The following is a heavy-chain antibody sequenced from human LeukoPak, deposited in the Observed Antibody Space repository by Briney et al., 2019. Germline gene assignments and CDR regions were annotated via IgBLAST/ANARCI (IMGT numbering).Heavy chain of an antibody. V-gene: IGHV3-23*01. CDR3: ARDRVVAARVLGYYYYMDV. D-gene: IGHD6-6*01. CDR2: ISGSGGST. CDR1: GFTFSSYA. Sequence: PGGSLRLSCAASGFTFSSYAMSWVRQAPGKGLEWVSAISGSGGSTYYADSVKGRFTISRDNSKNTLYLQMGSLRAEDMAVYYCARDRVVAARVLGYYYYMDVWGKGTTVTVSS. J-gene: IGHJ6*03.